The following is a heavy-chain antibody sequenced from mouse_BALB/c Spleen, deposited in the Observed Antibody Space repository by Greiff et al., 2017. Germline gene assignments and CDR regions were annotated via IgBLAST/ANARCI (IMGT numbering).Heavy chain of an antibody. Sequence: EVMLVESGGGLVKPGGSLKLSCAASGFTFSSYTMSWVRQTPEKRLEWVATISSGGGNTYYPDSVKGRFTISRDNAKNNLYLQMSSLRSEDTALYYCARSIYYYGSFYAMDYWGQGTSVTVSS. J-gene: IGHJ4*01. CDR2: ISSGGGNT. CDR1: GFTFSSYT. D-gene: IGHD1-1*01. CDR3: ARSIYYYGSFYAMDY. V-gene: IGHV5-9*03.